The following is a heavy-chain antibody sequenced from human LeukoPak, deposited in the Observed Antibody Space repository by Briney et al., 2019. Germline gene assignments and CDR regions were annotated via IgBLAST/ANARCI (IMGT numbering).Heavy chain of an antibody. CDR3: ARDRGSGWSIIDY. CDR2: TSYDGSNN. V-gene: IGHV3-30*04. Sequence: PGRSLRLPCAASGFTFSNHALHWVRQAPGKGLEWVAVTSYDGSNNYYADSVKGRFTISRDNSKNTLYLQMDSLRADDTALYYCARDRGSGWSIIDYWGQGTLVTVSS. J-gene: IGHJ4*02. D-gene: IGHD6-19*01. CDR1: GFTFSNHA.